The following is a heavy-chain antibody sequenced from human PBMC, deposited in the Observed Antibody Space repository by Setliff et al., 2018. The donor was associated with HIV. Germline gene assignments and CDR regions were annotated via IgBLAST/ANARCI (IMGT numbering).Heavy chain of an antibody. V-gene: IGHV4-39*01. CDR1: GGSISSSGYY. D-gene: IGHD3-16*01. CDR3: ARRFWRRGLFGY. J-gene: IGHJ4*02. CDR2: VYESGSV. Sequence: PSETLSLTCTVSGGSISSSGYYWGWIRQSPGRGLEWIGSVYESGSVYYNPSLKSRVTISVDTSKNQFSLNLNSVTVADTGVYYCARRFWRRGLFGYWGQGTLVTVSS.